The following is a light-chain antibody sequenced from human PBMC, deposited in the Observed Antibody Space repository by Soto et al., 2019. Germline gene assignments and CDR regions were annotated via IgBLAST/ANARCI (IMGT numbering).Light chain of an antibody. CDR1: QIFSSTY. CDR3: QQYDTSPLT. CDR2: AAS. J-gene: IGKJ4*01. Sequence: EIVLTQSPGTLSLSPGERATLSCRASQIFSSTYLAWYQLKPGQAPRLLIYAASTRATGIPDRFSGSGSGTDFTLTISRLEPEDFAVYYCQQYDTSPLTFGGGTKVEIK. V-gene: IGKV3-20*01.